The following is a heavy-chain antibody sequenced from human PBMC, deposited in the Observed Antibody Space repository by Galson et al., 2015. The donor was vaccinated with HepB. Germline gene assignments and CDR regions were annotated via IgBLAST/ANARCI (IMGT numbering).Heavy chain of an antibody. V-gene: IGHV1-18*01. CDR3: ARVYNSGWYGHFDN. D-gene: IGHD6-19*01. CDR2: ISSYNGHT. CDR1: GYTFTSYG. J-gene: IGHJ4*02. Sequence: SVKVSCKAYGYTFTSYGIGWVRQAPGQGLQWMGWISSYNGHTNYPQHLQGRVTMTTDTSTSTAYMDLRSLRSDDTAVYYCARVYNSGWYGHFDNWGQGTLVTVSS.